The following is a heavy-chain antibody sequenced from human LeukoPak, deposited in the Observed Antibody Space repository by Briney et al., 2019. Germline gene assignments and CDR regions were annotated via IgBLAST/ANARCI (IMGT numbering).Heavy chain of an antibody. CDR3: ARDGGIAARRDPFDY. Sequence: ASVKVSCKASGYTFTSYYMHWVRQAPGQGLEWMGTINPSGGSTSYAQKFQGRVTMTTDTSTSTAYMELRSLRSDDTAVYYCARDGGIAARRDPFDYWGQGTLVTVSS. CDR2: INPSGGST. J-gene: IGHJ4*02. D-gene: IGHD6-6*01. V-gene: IGHV1-46*01. CDR1: GYTFTSYY.